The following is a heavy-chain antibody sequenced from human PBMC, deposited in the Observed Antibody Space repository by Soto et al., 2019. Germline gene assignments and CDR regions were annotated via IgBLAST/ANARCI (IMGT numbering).Heavy chain of an antibody. CDR3: ARAYSSGWTVGFDP. CDR2: INPNSGGT. D-gene: IGHD6-19*01. CDR1: GYTFTGYY. J-gene: IGHJ5*02. Sequence: ASVKVSCKASGYTFTGYYMHWVRQAPGQGLEWMGWINPNSGGTNYAQKFQGRVTMTRDTSISTAYMELSRLRSDDTAVYYCARAYSSGWTVGFDPWGQGTLVTVSS. V-gene: IGHV1-2*02.